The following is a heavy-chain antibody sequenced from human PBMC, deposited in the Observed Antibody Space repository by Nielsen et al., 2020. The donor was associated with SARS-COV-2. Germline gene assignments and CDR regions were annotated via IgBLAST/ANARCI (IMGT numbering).Heavy chain of an antibody. J-gene: IGHJ2*01. CDR1: GYGFNNYW. CDR3: ARLLRPWYFDL. V-gene: IGHV5-51*01. CDR2: IYPGKSET. Sequence: GESLKTSCKGSGYGFNNYWLGWVRQMPGKGLEWLGIIYPGKSETRYSSSFEGQVIFSVDKSINTAFMQWVSLEASDTAIYYCARLLRPWYFDLWGRGTLVIVSS.